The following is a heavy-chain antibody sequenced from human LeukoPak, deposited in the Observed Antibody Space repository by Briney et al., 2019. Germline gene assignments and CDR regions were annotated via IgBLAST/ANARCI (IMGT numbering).Heavy chain of an antibody. V-gene: IGHV1-69*04. J-gene: IGHJ4*02. CDR3: AKDGDSSSGHCDY. CDR2: IIPMLGLT. Sequence: GASVKVSCKTSGITFSSYAMSWVRQAPGQGLEWMGRIIPMLGLTDCAQKFQGRVTITADTSTRTVYMELTSLTSEDTAVYYCAKDGDSSSGHCDYWGQGTLVTVSS. D-gene: IGHD6-19*01. CDR1: GITFSSYA.